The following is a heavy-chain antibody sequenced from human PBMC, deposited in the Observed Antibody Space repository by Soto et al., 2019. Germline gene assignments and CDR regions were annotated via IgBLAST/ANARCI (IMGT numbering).Heavy chain of an antibody. CDR2: ISVSGDNA. CDR3: ARDQLRPGILYSLGVLLPEYGL. D-gene: IGHD3-22*01. Sequence: GGSLRLSCAASGFAFSTFAMTWVRQAPGKGLEWVAAISVSGDNAYYADSVKGRFTISRDNSQNSVFLQMSSLRADDTAVYYCARDQLRPGILYSLGVLLPEYGLWGQGTLVTVSS. V-gene: IGHV3-23*01. J-gene: IGHJ4*02. CDR1: GFAFSTFA.